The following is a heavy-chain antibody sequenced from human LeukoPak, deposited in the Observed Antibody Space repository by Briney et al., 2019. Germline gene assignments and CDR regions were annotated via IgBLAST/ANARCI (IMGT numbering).Heavy chain of an antibody. D-gene: IGHD2-21*02. CDR1: GPSFSSYA. Sequence: RGPSVKLSCNVSGPSFSSYAISWVRHAPGQGLEWMGGIIPIFGTANYAQKCQGRVTITADESTSTAYMELSSLRSEDTAVYYCASADCGGDCYYYYYYMDVWGKGTTVTVSS. V-gene: IGHV1-69*13. CDR2: IIPIFGTA. CDR3: ASADCGGDCYYYYYYMDV. J-gene: IGHJ6*03.